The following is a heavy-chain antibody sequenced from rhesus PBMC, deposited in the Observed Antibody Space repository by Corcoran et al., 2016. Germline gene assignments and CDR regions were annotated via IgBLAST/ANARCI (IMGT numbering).Heavy chain of an antibody. CDR3: ARLGSSWSHKYFEF. V-gene: IGHV4-99*01. Sequence: QVQLQESGPGLVKPSETLSLTCAVSGYSISRGYNWGWTRQPPGKGLDYIGYISGSSGSTYYNPSLKSRVTISKDTSKNQFSLKLSSVTAADTAVYYCARLGSSWSHKYFEFWGQGALVTVSS. D-gene: IGHD6-13*01. CDR2: ISGSSGST. J-gene: IGHJ1*01. CDR1: GYSISRGYN.